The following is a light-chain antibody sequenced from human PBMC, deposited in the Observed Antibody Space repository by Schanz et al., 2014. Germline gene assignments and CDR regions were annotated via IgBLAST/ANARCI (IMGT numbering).Light chain of an antibody. Sequence: DIQMTQSPSTLSASVGDRVTITCRASQRISHWLAWYQQKPGKAPKLLIYDASNLQTDVPSRFSGSGSGTEFTLTISSLQSDDSADYYCQQYNSYWAFGQGTKVEIK. J-gene: IGKJ1*01. CDR2: DAS. V-gene: IGKV1-5*01. CDR1: QRISHW. CDR3: QQYNSYWA.